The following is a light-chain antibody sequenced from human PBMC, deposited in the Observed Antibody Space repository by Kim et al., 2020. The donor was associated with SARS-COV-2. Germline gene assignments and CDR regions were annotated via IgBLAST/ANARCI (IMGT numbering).Light chain of an antibody. J-gene: IGLJ3*02. CDR2: FDG. V-gene: IGLV3-21*04. CDR1: NIGTKS. Sequence: SYELTQPPSVSVAPGKTARITCGGDNIGTKSVHWYRQKPGQAPVLVISFDGDRASGIPERFSGSKSGKTATLTINRVEAGDEADYYCLVWDDSSDHLVFG. CDR3: LVWDDSSDHLV.